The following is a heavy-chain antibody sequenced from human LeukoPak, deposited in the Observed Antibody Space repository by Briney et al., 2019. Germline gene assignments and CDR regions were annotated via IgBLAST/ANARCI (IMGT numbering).Heavy chain of an antibody. D-gene: IGHD3-22*01. CDR3: ARDGRITMIVPEGSWFDP. V-gene: IGHV1-46*01. CDR2: INTSGGST. Sequence: ASVKVSCKASVYTFTSYYMHWVRQAPGQGLEWMGIINTSGGSTSYAQKFQGRVTMTRDTSTSTVYTELSSLRSEDTAVYYCARDGRITMIVPEGSWFDPWGQGTLVTVSS. J-gene: IGHJ5*02. CDR1: VYTFTSYY.